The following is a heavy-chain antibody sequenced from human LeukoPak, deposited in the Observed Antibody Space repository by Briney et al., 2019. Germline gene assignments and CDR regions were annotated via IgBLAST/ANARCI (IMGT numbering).Heavy chain of an antibody. Sequence: GGSLRLSCAASGFTFSSYWMHWVRQAPGKGLEWVSAISGSGGSTYYADSVKGRFTISRDNSKNTLYLQMNSLRAEDTAVYYCAKGPMRWFGEMREYYFDYWGQGTLVTVSS. V-gene: IGHV3-23*01. CDR3: AKGPMRWFGEMREYYFDY. J-gene: IGHJ4*02. CDR1: GFTFSSYW. D-gene: IGHD3-10*01. CDR2: ISGSGGST.